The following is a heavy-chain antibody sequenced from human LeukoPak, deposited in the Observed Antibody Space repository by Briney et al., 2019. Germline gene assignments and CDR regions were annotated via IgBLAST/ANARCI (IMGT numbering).Heavy chain of an antibody. Sequence: PSETLSLTCTVSGGSISSYYWSWIRQPAGKGLEWIGRIYTSGSTNYNPSLKSRVTISVDTSKNQFSLKLSSVTAADTAVYYCARDIGYYGSGSYYLWGQGTLVTVSS. CDR3: ARDIGYYGSGSYYL. D-gene: IGHD3-10*01. CDR1: GGSISSYY. CDR2: IYTSGST. J-gene: IGHJ4*02. V-gene: IGHV4-4*07.